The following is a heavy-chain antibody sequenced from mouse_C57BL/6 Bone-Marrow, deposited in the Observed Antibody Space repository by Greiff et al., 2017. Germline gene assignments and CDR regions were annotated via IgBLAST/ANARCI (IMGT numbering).Heavy chain of an antibody. CDR2: ISNGGGST. CDR3: ARHGTYYSDYYAMDY. D-gene: IGHD2-12*01. V-gene: IGHV5-12*01. Sequence: EVKLVESGGGLVQPGGSLKLSCAASGFTFSDYYMYWVRQTPEKRLEWVAYISNGGGSTYYPDTVKGRFTISRDNAKNTLYLQMSRLKSEDTAMYYCARHGTYYSDYYAMDYWGKGTSVTVAS. J-gene: IGHJ4*01. CDR1: GFTFSDYY.